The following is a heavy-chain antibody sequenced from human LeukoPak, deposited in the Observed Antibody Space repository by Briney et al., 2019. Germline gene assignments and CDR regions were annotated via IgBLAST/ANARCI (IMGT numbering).Heavy chain of an antibody. CDR1: GYTFTSYD. J-gene: IGHJ3*02. Sequence: ASVKVSCKASGYTFTSYDINWVRQAPGQGLEWVGWMNANSGNTDYAQKFQGRVTMTRNTSISTAYMELSSLRAEDTAVYYCAKDLGVGDFWSCYPVAFDIRLQATMVSV. CDR2: MNANSGNT. D-gene: IGHD3-3*01. V-gene: IGHV1-8*01. CDR3: AKDLGVGDFWSCYPVAFDI.